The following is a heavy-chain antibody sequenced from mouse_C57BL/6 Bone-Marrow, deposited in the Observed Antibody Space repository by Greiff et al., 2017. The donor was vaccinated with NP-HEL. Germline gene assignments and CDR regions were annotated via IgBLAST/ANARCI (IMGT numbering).Heavy chain of an antibody. J-gene: IGHJ3*01. CDR2: IHPNSGST. CDR1: GYTFTSYW. D-gene: IGHD2-4*01. V-gene: IGHV1-64*01. Sequence: QVQLQQPGAELVKPGASVKLSCKASGYTFTSYWMHWVKQRPGQGLEWIGMIHPNSGSTNYNEKFKSKATLTVDKSSSTAYMQLSSLTSEDSAVYYCSEGTMSTKAWFAYWGQGTLVTVSA. CDR3: SEGTMSTKAWFAY.